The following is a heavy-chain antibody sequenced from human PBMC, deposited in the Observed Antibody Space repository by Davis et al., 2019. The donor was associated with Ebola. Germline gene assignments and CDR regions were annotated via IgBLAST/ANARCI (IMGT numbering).Heavy chain of an antibody. J-gene: IGHJ3*02. Sequence: PGGSLRLSCQGSRYRFTSHWIAWVRQMPGKGLEWMGRIDPSDSYTNYSPSFQGHVTISADKSISTAYLQWSSLKASDTAMYYCATGGDCSSTSCYSGDDAFDIWGQGTMVTVSS. CDR2: IDPSDSYT. V-gene: IGHV5-10-1*01. CDR3: ATGGDCSSTSCYSGDDAFDI. CDR1: RYRFTSHW. D-gene: IGHD2-2*01.